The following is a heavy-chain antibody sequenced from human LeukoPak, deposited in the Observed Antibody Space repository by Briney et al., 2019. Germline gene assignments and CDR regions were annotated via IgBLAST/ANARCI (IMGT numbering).Heavy chain of an antibody. D-gene: IGHD5-18*01. CDR1: GGSISSSSYY. J-gene: IGHJ4*02. CDR2: IYYSGST. CDR3: ARDRIQLWSFDY. Sequence: SETLSLTCTVSGGSISSSSYYWGWIRQPPGKGLEWIGSIYYSGSTYYNPSLKGRVTISVDTSKNQFSLKLSSVTDADTAVYYCARDRIQLWSFDYWGQGTLVTVSS. V-gene: IGHV4-39*02.